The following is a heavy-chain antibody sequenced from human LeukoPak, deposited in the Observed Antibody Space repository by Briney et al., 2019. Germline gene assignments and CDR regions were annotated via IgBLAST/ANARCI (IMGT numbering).Heavy chain of an antibody. CDR1: GGPISSYY. J-gene: IGHJ5*02. D-gene: IGHD3-3*01. CDR3: ARLAGTIFGVVIMSIYWFDP. CDR2: IYTSGST. Sequence: PSETLSLTCTVSGGPISSYYWSWIRQSAGKGLEWIGRIYTSGSTKYHPSLKSLVTMSADTSKNQFSLKLSSVTAADTAVYYWARLAGTIFGVVIMSIYWFDPWGQGTLVTVSS. V-gene: IGHV4-4*07.